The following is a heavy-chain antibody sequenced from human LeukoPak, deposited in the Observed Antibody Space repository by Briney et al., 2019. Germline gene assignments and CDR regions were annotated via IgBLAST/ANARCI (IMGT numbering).Heavy chain of an antibody. CDR2: INHSGST. CDR3: ARGRRDYCGSGRGVYFDY. J-gene: IGHJ4*02. D-gene: IGHD3-10*01. V-gene: IGHV4-34*01. CDR1: GGSFSGYY. Sequence: SETLSLTCAVYGGSFSGYYWSWIRQPPGKGLEWIGEINHSGSTNYNPSLKSRVTISVDTSKDQFSLKLSSVTAADTAVYYCARGRRDYCGSGRGVYFDYWGQGTLVTVSS.